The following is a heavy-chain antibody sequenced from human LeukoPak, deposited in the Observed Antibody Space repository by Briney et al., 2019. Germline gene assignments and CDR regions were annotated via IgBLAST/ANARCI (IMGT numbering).Heavy chain of an antibody. D-gene: IGHD3-22*01. CDR3: AKDPSSITMIVVDLDY. CDR1: GFTFSSYG. J-gene: IGHJ4*02. Sequence: GGSLRLSCAASGFTFSSYGMSWVRQAPGKGLEWVSAISGSGITTYYADSVKGRFTISRDNSKNTLYLQMNSLRAEDTAIYYCAKDPSSITMIVVDLDYWGQGTLVTVSS. CDR2: ISGSGITT. V-gene: IGHV3-23*01.